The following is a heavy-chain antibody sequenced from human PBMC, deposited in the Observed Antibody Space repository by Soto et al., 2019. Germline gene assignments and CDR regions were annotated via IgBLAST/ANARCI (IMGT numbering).Heavy chain of an antibody. J-gene: IGHJ6*02. V-gene: IGHV1-18*04. Sequence: GASVKVSCKASGYTFTSYGISWVRQAPGQGLEWMGWISAYNGNTNYAQKLQGRVTMTTDTSTSTAYMELRSLRSDDTAVYYCARTLFSSGWSRGYYYGMDVWGQGTTVTVSS. CDR2: ISAYNGNT. CDR3: ARTLFSSGWSRGYYYGMDV. D-gene: IGHD6-19*01. CDR1: GYTFTSYG.